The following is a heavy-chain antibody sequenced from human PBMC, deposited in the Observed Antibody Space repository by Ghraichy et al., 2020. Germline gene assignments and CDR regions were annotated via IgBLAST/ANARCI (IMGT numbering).Heavy chain of an antibody. CDR2: IYYSGST. J-gene: IGHJ4*02. D-gene: IGHD1-7*01. CDR1: GGSIGSSNFY. CDR3: ARVPGTTVDY. V-gene: IGHV4-39*07. Sequence: SETLSLTGSVSGGSIGSSNFYWGWIRQPPGKGLEWIGHIYYSGSTYYNPSLKSRVTISADTSKNQFSLKLRSVTAADTAFYYCARVPGTTVDYWGQGILVTVSS.